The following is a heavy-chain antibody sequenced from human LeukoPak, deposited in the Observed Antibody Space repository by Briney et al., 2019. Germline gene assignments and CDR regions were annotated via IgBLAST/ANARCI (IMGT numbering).Heavy chain of an antibody. Sequence: PGGSLRLSCAASGFTFSSYGMHWVRQAPGKGLEWVAFIRYDGSNKYYADSVKGRFTISRDNSKNTLYLQMNSLRAEDTAVYYCARDAEKLPVPEYYYYMDVWGKGTTVTVSS. J-gene: IGHJ6*03. D-gene: IGHD2-15*01. CDR1: GFTFSSYG. V-gene: IGHV3-30*02. CDR3: ARDAEKLPVPEYYYYMDV. CDR2: IRYDGSNK.